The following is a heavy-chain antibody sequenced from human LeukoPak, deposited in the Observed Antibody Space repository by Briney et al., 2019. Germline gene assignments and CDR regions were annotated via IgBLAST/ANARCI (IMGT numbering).Heavy chain of an antibody. V-gene: IGHV4-38-2*01. CDR1: GYSISIGYY. CDR2: IYYSGNT. D-gene: IGHD3-22*01. Sequence: SETLSLTCAVSGYSISIGYYWGWIRQPPGKGLEWIGSIYYSGNTYDNPSLKSRLAISLDTSKNQFSLKLSSVTASDTAVYYCARHRLYDTTGYYYDFDYWGQGTLATVSS. J-gene: IGHJ4*02. CDR3: ARHRLYDTTGYYYDFDY.